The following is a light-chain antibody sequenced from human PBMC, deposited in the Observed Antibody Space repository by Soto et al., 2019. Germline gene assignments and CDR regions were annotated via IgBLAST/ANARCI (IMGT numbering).Light chain of an antibody. CDR1: SSDVGSYNL. Sequence: QCALAQPASVSGSAGEWITISCTGTSSDVGSYNLVSWYQQHPGKAPKLMIYEGSKRPSGVSNRFSGSKSGNTASLTISGLQAEDEADYYCCSYAGSSTYVFGTGTKVTVL. J-gene: IGLJ1*01. CDR2: EGS. CDR3: CSYAGSSTYV. V-gene: IGLV2-23*01.